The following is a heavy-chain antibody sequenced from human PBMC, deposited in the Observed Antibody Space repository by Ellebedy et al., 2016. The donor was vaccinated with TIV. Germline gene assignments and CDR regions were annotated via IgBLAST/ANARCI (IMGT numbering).Heavy chain of an antibody. Sequence: GESLKISCRGSGYKLTNYWIGWVRQMPGKGLEWIGIIYPGDSNTMYSPSFQGQVTISADKSVSTAYLQWTSLNASDTALYFCASNYGYGVPVDFWGQGTLVIVSS. CDR1: GYKLTNYW. CDR2: IYPGDSNT. CDR3: ASNYGYGVPVDF. J-gene: IGHJ4*02. D-gene: IGHD5-18*01. V-gene: IGHV5-51*01.